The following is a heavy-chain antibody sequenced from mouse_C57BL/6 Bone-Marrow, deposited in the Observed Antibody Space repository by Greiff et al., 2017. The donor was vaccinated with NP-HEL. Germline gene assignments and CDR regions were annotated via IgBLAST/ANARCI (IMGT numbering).Heavy chain of an antibody. CDR1: GYTFTTYP. Sequence: QVHVKQSGAELVKPGASVKMSCKASGYTFTTYPIEWMKQNHGKSLEWIGNFHPYNDDTKYNEKFKGKATLTVEKSSSTVYLELSRLTSDDSAVYYCARGRYYYGSSPYWYFDVWGTGTTVTVSS. CDR3: ARGRYYYGSSPYWYFDV. V-gene: IGHV1-47*01. CDR2: FHPYNDDT. J-gene: IGHJ1*03. D-gene: IGHD1-1*01.